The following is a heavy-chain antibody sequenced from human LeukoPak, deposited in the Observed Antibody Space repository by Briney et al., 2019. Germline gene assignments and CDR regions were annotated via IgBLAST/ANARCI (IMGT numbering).Heavy chain of an antibody. Sequence: ASVKVSCKASGYTFTSYGISWVRQAPGQGLEWMGWISAYNGNTNYAQKLQGRVTMTTDTSTSTAYMELRSLRSDDTAVYYCARDWTSYSSGWWGVYYYGMDVWGQGTTVTVSS. D-gene: IGHD6-19*01. J-gene: IGHJ6*02. CDR2: ISAYNGNT. CDR3: ARDWTSYSSGWWGVYYYGMDV. V-gene: IGHV1-18*01. CDR1: GYTFTSYG.